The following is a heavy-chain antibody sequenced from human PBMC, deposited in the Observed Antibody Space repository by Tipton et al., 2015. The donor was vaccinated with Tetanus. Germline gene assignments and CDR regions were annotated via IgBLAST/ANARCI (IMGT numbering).Heavy chain of an antibody. Sequence: SLRLSCAVSGFKFDDYAVHWVRQAPGKGLEWVSGISGDGSSTSYAASVKGRFTISRDNAKNTVYLQMNSLRAEDTAVYHCARAQVVAGTGGFDPWGQGTPVTVSS. CDR3: ARAQVVAGTGGFDP. CDR2: ISGDGSST. CDR1: GFKFDDYA. D-gene: IGHD6-19*01. J-gene: IGHJ5*02. V-gene: IGHV3-9*01.